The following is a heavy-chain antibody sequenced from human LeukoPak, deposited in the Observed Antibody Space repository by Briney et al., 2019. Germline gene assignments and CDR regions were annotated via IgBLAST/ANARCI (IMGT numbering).Heavy chain of an antibody. CDR1: GYTFTSYG. CDR3: ARGGRWELPRPYAFDV. V-gene: IGHV1-18*01. J-gene: IGHJ3*01. D-gene: IGHD1-26*01. Sequence: GASVKVSCKASGYTFTSYGISWVRQVPGQGLEWLGWISVYNGHTNYAQKLQGRVTMTTDTSTTTAYMELRTLRSDDTAVYYCARGGRWELPRPYAFDVWGQGTVVTVSS. CDR2: ISVYNGHT.